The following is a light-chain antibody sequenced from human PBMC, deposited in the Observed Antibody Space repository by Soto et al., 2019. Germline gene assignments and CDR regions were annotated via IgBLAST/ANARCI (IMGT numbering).Light chain of an antibody. CDR2: DNG. CDR1: TIGSKG. CDR3: QVCDSPSDHGV. J-gene: IGLJ3*02. Sequence: SYELTQTSSLSVAPGQTAIITCGGNTIGSKGVHWYQQKPGQAPVLVIYDNGNRPSGIPERFSGSNSGNTATLTISRVEAGDEADYHCQVCDSPSDHGVFGGGTQLTVL. V-gene: IGLV3-21*02.